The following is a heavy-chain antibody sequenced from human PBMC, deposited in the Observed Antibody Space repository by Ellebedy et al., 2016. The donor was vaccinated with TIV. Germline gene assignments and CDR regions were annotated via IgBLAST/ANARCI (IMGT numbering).Heavy chain of an antibody. Sequence: GGSLRLXXKGSGYSFTSYWIGWVRQMPGKGLEWMGIIYPGDSDTRYSPSFQGQVTISADKSISTAYLQWSSLKASDTAMYYCARPSGYSGYDLGYWGQGTLVTVSS. CDR2: IYPGDSDT. J-gene: IGHJ4*02. CDR3: ARPSGYSGYDLGY. CDR1: GYSFTSYW. V-gene: IGHV5-51*01. D-gene: IGHD5-12*01.